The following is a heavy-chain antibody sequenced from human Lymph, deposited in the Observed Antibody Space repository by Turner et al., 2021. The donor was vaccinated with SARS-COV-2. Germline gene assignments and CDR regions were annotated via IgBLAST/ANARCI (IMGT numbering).Heavy chain of an antibody. CDR2: IKQDGSEK. Sequence: EVQLVESGGGLVQPGGSLRLSCAASGFTFSLYWMSWVRQAPGKGLEWVANIKQDGSEKYYVDSVKGRFTISRDNAKNSLYLQKNSLRAEDTAVYYCARVEMATISFDYWGQGTLVPVSS. J-gene: IGHJ4*02. CDR1: GFTFSLYW. V-gene: IGHV3-7*01. CDR3: ARVEMATISFDY.